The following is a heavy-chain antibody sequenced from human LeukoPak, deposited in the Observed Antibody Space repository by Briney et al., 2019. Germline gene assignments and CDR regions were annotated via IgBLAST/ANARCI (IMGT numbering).Heavy chain of an antibody. Sequence: PGGSLRLSCAASGFTFSSYWMHWVRQAPGKGLVWVSRINSDGSSTSYADSVKGRFTISRDNAKNTLYLQMNSLRTEDTALHYCAKEWGYSYGYYFDYWGQGTLVTVSS. D-gene: IGHD5-18*01. CDR3: AKEWGYSYGYYFDY. V-gene: IGHV3-74*01. J-gene: IGHJ4*02. CDR1: GFTFSSYW. CDR2: INSDGSST.